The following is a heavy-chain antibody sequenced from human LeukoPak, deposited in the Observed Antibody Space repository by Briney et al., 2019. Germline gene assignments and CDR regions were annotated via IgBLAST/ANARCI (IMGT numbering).Heavy chain of an antibody. Sequence: SETLSLTCTVSGGSLSSSSYYWGWIRQPPGKGLEWIGSIYTSGSTNTNPSLNSRVTLSVGPSNNPFSIKLSCATAADPSVVLRARGNTYYYDSSGYANWFDPWGQGTLVTVSS. CDR3: ARGNTYYYDSSGYANWFDP. CDR1: GGSLSSSSYY. V-gene: IGHV4-39*07. CDR2: IYTSGST. D-gene: IGHD3-22*01. J-gene: IGHJ5*02.